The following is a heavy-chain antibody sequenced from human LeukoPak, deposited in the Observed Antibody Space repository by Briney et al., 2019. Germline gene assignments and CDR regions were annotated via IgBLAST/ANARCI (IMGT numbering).Heavy chain of an antibody. V-gene: IGHV4-34*01. CDR1: GGSFSGYY. CDR2: INHSGST. D-gene: IGHD6-19*01. CDR3: AMFIAVAGTRHNWFDP. Sequence: PSETLSLTCAVYGGSFSGYYWSWIRQPPGKGLEWIGEINHSGSTNYNPSLKSRVTISVDTSKNQFSLKLSSVTAADTAVYYCAMFIAVAGTRHNWFDPWGQGTLVTVSS. J-gene: IGHJ5*02.